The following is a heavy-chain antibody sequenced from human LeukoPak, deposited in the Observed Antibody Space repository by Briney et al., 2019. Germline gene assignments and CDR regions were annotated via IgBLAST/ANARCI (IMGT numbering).Heavy chain of an antibody. V-gene: IGHV3-23*01. CDR1: GFTFSSCA. CDR3: ARILPKDFAFDI. J-gene: IGHJ3*02. Sequence: GGSLRLSCAASGFTFSSCAMTWVRQAPGKGLEWVSVITDSGSGGRTFYAVSVQDRFTIPRDNSKNTLYLQMNSLRAEDTAMYYCARILPKDFAFDIWGQGTMVTVSS. CDR2: ITDSGSGGRT.